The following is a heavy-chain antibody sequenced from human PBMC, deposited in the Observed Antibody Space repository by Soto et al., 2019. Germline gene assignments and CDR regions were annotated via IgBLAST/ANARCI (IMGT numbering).Heavy chain of an antibody. Sequence: EVQLLESGGGLVQPGGSLGLSCAASGFTFSSYAMSWVRQAPGKGLEWVSAISGSGGSTYYADSVKGRFTISRDNSKNTLYLQMNRLRAEDTAVYYCAKVMVAALTADYWGQGTLVTVSS. J-gene: IGHJ4*02. CDR3: AKVMVAALTADY. CDR1: GFTFSSYA. D-gene: IGHD2-15*01. V-gene: IGHV3-23*01. CDR2: ISGSGGST.